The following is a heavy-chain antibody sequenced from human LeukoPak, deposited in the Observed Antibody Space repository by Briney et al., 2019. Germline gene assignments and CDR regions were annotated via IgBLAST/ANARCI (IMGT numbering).Heavy chain of an antibody. CDR1: GGSISSGGYY. D-gene: IGHD1-26*01. CDR3: ARAVARGDWFDP. J-gene: IGHJ5*02. V-gene: IGHV4-31*03. CDR2: IYYSGGT. Sequence: PSETLSLTCTVSGGSISSGGYYWSWIRQHPGKGLEWIGYIYYSGGTYYNPSLKSRVTISVDTSKNQFSLKLSSVTAADTAVYYCARAVARGDWFDPWGQGTLVTVSS.